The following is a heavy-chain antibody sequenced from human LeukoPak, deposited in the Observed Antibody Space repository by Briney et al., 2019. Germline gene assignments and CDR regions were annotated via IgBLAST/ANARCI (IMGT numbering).Heavy chain of an antibody. Sequence: ASVKVSCKVSGYTLTELSMHWVRQAPGKGLEWMGGFDPEDGETIYAQKFQGRVTMTEDSSTDTAYMELSSLRSEDTAVYYCATFRVGYGGNPPFDYWGQGTLVTVSS. D-gene: IGHD4-23*01. CDR1: GYTLTELS. V-gene: IGHV1-24*01. CDR3: ATFRVGYGGNPPFDY. J-gene: IGHJ4*02. CDR2: FDPEDGET.